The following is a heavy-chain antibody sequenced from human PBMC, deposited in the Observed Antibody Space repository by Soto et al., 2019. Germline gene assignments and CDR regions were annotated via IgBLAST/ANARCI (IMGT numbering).Heavy chain of an antibody. CDR3: ARESDH. CDR1: GFPFSNHA. V-gene: IGHV3-23*01. Sequence: GGSLRLSCAASGFPFSNHAMSWVRQAPGKGLEWVSGISDGGDLIYYADSVKGRFSMSRDNSKNTLYLQMYSLRVEDTAVYYCARESDHWGQGTLVTVSS. J-gene: IGHJ4*02. CDR2: ISDGGDLI.